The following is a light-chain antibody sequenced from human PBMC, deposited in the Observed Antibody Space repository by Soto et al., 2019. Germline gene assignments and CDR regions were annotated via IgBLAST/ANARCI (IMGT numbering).Light chain of an antibody. V-gene: IGKV1-33*01. CDR2: DAS. J-gene: IGKJ5*01. CDR1: QDISNY. CDR3: HQYDNLPSIT. Sequence: DIQMTQSPSSLSASVGDRVTITCQASQDISNYLNWYQQKPGKAPKLLIYDASNLETGVPSRFSGSGSGTDFTFPISSLQPEDMATYYCHQYDNLPSITFGQGTRLDFK.